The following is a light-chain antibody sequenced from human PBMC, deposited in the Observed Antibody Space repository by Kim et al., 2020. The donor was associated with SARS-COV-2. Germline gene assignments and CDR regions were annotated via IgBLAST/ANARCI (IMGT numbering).Light chain of an antibody. J-gene: IGKJ2*01. V-gene: IGKV3-20*01. CDR2: GAS. CDR1: QSVSSSY. CDR3: QQYGSSYT. Sequence: EIVLTQSPGTLSLSPGKRATLSCRASQSVSSSYLAWYQQKPGQAPRLLIYGASSWATGIPDRFSGSGSGTDFTLTISRLEPEDFAVYYCQQYGSSYTFGQGTKLEI.